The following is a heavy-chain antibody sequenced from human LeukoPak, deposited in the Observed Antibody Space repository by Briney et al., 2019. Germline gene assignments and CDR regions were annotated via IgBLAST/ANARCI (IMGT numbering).Heavy chain of an antibody. V-gene: IGHV4-59*01. CDR2: IYYSGGT. CDR1: GGSINYYY. D-gene: IGHD7-27*01. CDR3: AREPPGAGHFDY. Sequence: SETLSLTCTVSGGSINYYYWMWIRQPPGKGLEWMGYIYYSGGTHYNPSLKSRVTMLVDTSKNQFSLKLTAVTAADTAVYYCAREPPGAGHFDYWGQGSLVTVSS. J-gene: IGHJ4*02.